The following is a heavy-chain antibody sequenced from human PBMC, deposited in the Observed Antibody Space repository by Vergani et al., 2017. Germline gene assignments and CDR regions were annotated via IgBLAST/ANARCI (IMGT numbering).Heavy chain of an antibody. CDR3: ARPYCSSTSCYDTFDI. CDR2: SIPIFGTA. J-gene: IGHJ3*02. Sequence: QVQLVQSGAEVKKPGSSVKVSCKASGGPFSSYAISWVRQAPGQGLEWMGGSIPIFGTANYAQKFQGRVTITADESTSTAYMELSSPRSEDTAVYYCARPYCSSTSCYDTFDIWGQGTMVTVSS. V-gene: IGHV1-69*01. D-gene: IGHD2-2*01. CDR1: GGPFSSYA.